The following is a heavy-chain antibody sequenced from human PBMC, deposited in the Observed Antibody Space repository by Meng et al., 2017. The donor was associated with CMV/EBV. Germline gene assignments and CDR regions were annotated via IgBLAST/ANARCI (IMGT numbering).Heavy chain of an antibody. V-gene: IGHV1-69*05. Sequence: SVKVSCKASGGTFSSYAISWVRQAPGQGLEWMGGIIPIFGTANYAQKFQGRVTITTDESTSTAYMELSSLSSEDTAVYYCASSDPAMTYYYYYGMDVWGQGTTVTVSS. CDR1: GGTFSSYA. CDR3: ASSDPAMTYYYYYGMDV. J-gene: IGHJ6*02. CDR2: IIPIFGTA. D-gene: IGHD5-18*01.